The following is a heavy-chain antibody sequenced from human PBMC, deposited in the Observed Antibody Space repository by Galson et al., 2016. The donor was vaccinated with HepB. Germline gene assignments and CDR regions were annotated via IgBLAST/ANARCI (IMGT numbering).Heavy chain of an antibody. D-gene: IGHD3-3*01. V-gene: IGHV1-2*06. CDR3: ARDRSNDFWSWNYYGMDV. Sequence: SVKVSCKASGFSFTGYYMHWVRQAPGQGLEWIGRINPNSGGTNFAQKFQGRVTMTRDTSISTAYMELSRLRSDDTAVYYCARDRSNDFWSWNYYGMDVWGQGTTVTVSS. J-gene: IGHJ6*02. CDR1: GFSFTGYY. CDR2: INPNSGGT.